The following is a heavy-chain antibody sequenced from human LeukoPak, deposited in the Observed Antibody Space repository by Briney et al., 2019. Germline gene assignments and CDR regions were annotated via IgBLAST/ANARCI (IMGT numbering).Heavy chain of an antibody. V-gene: IGHV3-49*04. D-gene: IGHD4-17*01. Sequence: GGSLRLSCTTSGFTFGDYAMSWVRQAPGKGLEWVIFIRSKAYGGTIDYAASVKGRFTISRDDSKNIAYLQMNSLKIEDTALYYCTRGGADYGDYDRFFAYWGQGTLVTVSS. CDR1: GFTFGDYA. CDR2: IRSKAYGGTI. CDR3: TRGGADYGDYDRFFAY. J-gene: IGHJ4*02.